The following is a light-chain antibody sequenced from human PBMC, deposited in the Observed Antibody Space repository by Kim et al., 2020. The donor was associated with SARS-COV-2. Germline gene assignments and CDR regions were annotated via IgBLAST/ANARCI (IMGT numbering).Light chain of an antibody. CDR2: KAS. CDR1: QNINNW. CDR3: QQYNSYPNV. V-gene: IGKV1-5*03. Sequence: SASVGDRITITCRASQNINNWLAWYQQKPGKAPQVLIYKASSLESGVPSRFSGSGSGTEFTLTISSLQPDDFATYYCQQYNSYPNVFGQGTKLEI. J-gene: IGKJ2*01.